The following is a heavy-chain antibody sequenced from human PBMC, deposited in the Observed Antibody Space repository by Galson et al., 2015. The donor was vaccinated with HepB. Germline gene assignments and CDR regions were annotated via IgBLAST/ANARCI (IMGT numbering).Heavy chain of an antibody. D-gene: IGHD3-9*01. Sequence: SVKVSCKASGYTFTSYGISWVRQAPGQGLEWMGWFSAYNGNTNYAQKVQGRVTMTTDTSTSTAYMELRSLRSDDTAVYYCARGPVRYFDWLPPDYWGQGTLVTVSS. J-gene: IGHJ4*02. CDR2: FSAYNGNT. CDR1: GYTFTSYG. V-gene: IGHV1-18*01. CDR3: ARGPVRYFDWLPPDY.